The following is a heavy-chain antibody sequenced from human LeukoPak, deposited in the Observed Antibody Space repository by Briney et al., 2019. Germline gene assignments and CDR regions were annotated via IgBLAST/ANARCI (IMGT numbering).Heavy chain of an antibody. D-gene: IGHD5-12*01. CDR1: GFTSSSYG. Sequence: GGSLRLSCAASGFTSSSYGMHWVRQAPGKGLEWVAVISYDGSNKYYADSVKGRFTISRDNSKNTLYLQMNSLRAEDTAVYYCAKDYSGYDEGDAFDIWGQGTMVTVSS. CDR2: ISYDGSNK. J-gene: IGHJ3*02. V-gene: IGHV3-30*18. CDR3: AKDYSGYDEGDAFDI.